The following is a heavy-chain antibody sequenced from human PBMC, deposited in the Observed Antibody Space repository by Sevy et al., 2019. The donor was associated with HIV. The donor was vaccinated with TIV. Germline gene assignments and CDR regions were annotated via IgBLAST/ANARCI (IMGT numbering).Heavy chain of an antibody. D-gene: IGHD6-6*01. CDR1: GYTFTSYY. Sequence: ASVKVSCKASGYTFTSYYMHWVRQAPGQGLEWMGIINPSGGSTSYAQKFQGRVTMTRDTSTSTVYMELSSLRSEDTAVYYCARDRARITARPSGMDVWGQGTTVTVSS. CDR3: ARDRARITARPSGMDV. CDR2: INPSGGST. J-gene: IGHJ6*02. V-gene: IGHV1-46*03.